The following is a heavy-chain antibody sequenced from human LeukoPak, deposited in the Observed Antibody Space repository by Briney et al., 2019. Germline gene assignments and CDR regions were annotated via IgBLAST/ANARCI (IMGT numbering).Heavy chain of an antibody. CDR1: GFTFSSYG. CDR3: AKPGLRYFDRSDY. Sequence: GRSLRLFCAASGFTFSSYGMHWVRQAPGKGLEWVAVISYDGSNKYYADSVKGRFTISRDNSKNTLYLQMNSLRAEDTAVYYCAKPGLRYFDRSDYWGQGTLVTVSS. J-gene: IGHJ4*02. D-gene: IGHD3-9*01. V-gene: IGHV3-30*18. CDR2: ISYDGSNK.